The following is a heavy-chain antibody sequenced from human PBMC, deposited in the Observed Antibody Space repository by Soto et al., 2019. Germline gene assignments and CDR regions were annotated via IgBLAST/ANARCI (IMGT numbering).Heavy chain of an antibody. CDR2: IWADGNHK. CDR1: GFTFTSYG. V-gene: IGHV3-33*01. CDR3: VRERGPFNAFDI. J-gene: IGHJ3*02. Sequence: PGGSLRLSCAGSGFTFTSYGLHWVRQAPGKGLEWVAVIWADGNHKYYADSVKGRFTLSRDNSKNTLNLQMDSLGAEDTAVYYCVRERGPFNAFDIWGQGTMVTVSS.